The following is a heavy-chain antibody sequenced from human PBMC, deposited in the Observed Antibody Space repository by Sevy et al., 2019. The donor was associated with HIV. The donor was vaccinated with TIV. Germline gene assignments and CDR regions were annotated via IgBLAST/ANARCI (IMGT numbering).Heavy chain of an antibody. J-gene: IGHJ4*02. Sequence: SETLSLTCTVSGDSISSSGYYWSWIRQHPGEGLEWIWYILYSGNPYYNPSLKSRLIISLDTSKNQFSLKLSSVTAADTAVYYCARGQITTIGFDYWGQGTLVTVSS. V-gene: IGHV4-31*03. CDR1: GDSISSSGYY. CDR3: ARGQITTIGFDY. D-gene: IGHD1-1*01. CDR2: ILYSGNP.